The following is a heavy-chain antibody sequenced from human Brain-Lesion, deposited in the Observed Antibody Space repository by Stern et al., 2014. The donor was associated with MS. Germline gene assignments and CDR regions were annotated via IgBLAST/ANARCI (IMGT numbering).Heavy chain of an antibody. CDR3: ARGIVQVAGIEY. Sequence: VHLVESGGDLVQPGGSLRLSCTASGFTFSSHAMHWVRRPPGKGLVWVSPINGDGSRPAYADSVKGRFIISRDNVKNTLYLQMNSLRAEDTAVYYCARGIVQVAGIEYWGQGTLVTASS. CDR2: INGDGSRP. D-gene: IGHD1-26*01. J-gene: IGHJ4*02. V-gene: IGHV3-74*02. CDR1: GFTFSSHA.